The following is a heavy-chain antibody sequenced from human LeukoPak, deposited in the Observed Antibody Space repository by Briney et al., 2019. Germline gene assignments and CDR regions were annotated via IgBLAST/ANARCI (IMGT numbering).Heavy chain of an antibody. Sequence: PGGSLRLSCAASGFTFSNHGMNWVRQAPGKGLVWVSRINSDGSSTSYADSVKGRFTISRDNAKNTLYLQMNSLRAEDTAVYYCARGNYDILTGYYSPFDYWGQGTLVTVSS. CDR2: INSDGSST. CDR1: GFTFSNHG. V-gene: IGHV3-74*01. J-gene: IGHJ4*02. CDR3: ARGNYDILTGYYSPFDY. D-gene: IGHD3-9*01.